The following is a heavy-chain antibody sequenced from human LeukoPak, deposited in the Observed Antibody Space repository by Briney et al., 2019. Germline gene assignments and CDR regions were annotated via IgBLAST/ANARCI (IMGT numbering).Heavy chain of an antibody. Sequence: ASVKVSCKASGYTFTSYAMNWTRQAPGQGLEWMGWINTNTGSPTYAQGSTGRFVFSLDTSVSTAYLQISSLKAEDTAVYYCARVVHPYDYESSGLTYDAFDIWGQGTMVTVSS. V-gene: IGHV7-4-1*02. D-gene: IGHD3-22*01. J-gene: IGHJ3*02. CDR1: GYTFTSYA. CDR3: ARVVHPYDYESSGLTYDAFDI. CDR2: INTNTGSP.